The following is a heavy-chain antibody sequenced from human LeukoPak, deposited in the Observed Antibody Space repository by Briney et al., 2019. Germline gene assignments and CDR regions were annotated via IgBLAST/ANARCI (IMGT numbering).Heavy chain of an antibody. Sequence: SVKVSCKASGGTFSSYGNSWVRQAPGQGLEWMGGIIPIFDTTNYAQKFQGRVTITADESTSTAYMELSSLRSEDTAVYYCARGDCSGGSCYPGYYYGMDVWGKGTTVTVSS. CDR2: IIPIFDTT. J-gene: IGHJ6*04. CDR3: ARGDCSGGSCYPGYYYGMDV. V-gene: IGHV1-69*13. D-gene: IGHD2-15*01. CDR1: GGTFSSYG.